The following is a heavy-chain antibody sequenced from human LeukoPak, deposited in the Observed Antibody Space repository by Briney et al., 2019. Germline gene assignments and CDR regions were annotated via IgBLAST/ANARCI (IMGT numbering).Heavy chain of an antibody. D-gene: IGHD3-22*01. J-gene: IGHJ4*02. V-gene: IGHV3-53*01. CDR2: IYSDGST. CDR1: GFTVSSNY. CDR3: ARVREYYDSSGYLGEFDY. Sequence: GSLRLSCAASGFTVSSNYMSWVRQAPGKGLEWVSVIYSDGSTYYADSVKGRFTISRDNSKNTLYLQMNSLRVEDTAVYYCARVREYYDSSGYLGEFDYWGQGTLVTVSS.